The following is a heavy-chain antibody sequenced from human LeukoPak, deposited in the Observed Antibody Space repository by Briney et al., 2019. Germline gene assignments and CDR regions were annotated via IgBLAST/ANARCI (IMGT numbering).Heavy chain of an antibody. D-gene: IGHD3-22*01. CDR2: IKQDGSER. CDR3: ARDSLTYYYDSSGPTDY. Sequence: GGSLRLSCAASGFTFSSYWMSWVRQAPGKGLEWVANIKQDGSERYYVDSVKGRFTISRDNAKNSLYLQMNSLRAEDTAVYYCARDSLTYYYDSSGPTDYWGQGTLVTVSS. V-gene: IGHV3-7*01. J-gene: IGHJ4*02. CDR1: GFTFSSYW.